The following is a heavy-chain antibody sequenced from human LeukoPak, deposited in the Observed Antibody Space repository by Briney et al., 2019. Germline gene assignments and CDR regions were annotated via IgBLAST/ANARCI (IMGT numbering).Heavy chain of an antibody. J-gene: IGHJ4*02. D-gene: IGHD2-21*02. CDR3: ARDPSYCGGDCYPDY. CDR2: ISSSSSTI. V-gene: IGHV3-48*04. CDR1: GFTFSSYS. Sequence: GGSLRLSCAASGFTFSSYSMNWVRQAPGKGLEWVSYISSSSSTIYHADSVKGRFTISRDNAKNSLYLQMNSLRAEDTAVYYCARDPSYCGGDCYPDYWGQGTLVTVSS.